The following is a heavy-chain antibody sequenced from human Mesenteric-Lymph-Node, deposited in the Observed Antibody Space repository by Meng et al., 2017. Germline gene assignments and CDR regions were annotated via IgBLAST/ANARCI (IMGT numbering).Heavy chain of an antibody. V-gene: IGHV4-30-4*01. CDR1: GGSISSGDSY. CDR3: ARGFLSFVRVFDY. CDR2: INHSGST. J-gene: IGHJ4*02. D-gene: IGHD2/OR15-2a*01. Sequence: QAHFPHACPGLGTPPQPLSLTCTCSGGSISSGDSYWSWIRQPPGKGLEWIGEINHSGSTNYNPSLKSRVTISVDTSKNQFSLKLSSVTAADTAVYYCARGFLSFVRVFDYWGQGTLVTVSS.